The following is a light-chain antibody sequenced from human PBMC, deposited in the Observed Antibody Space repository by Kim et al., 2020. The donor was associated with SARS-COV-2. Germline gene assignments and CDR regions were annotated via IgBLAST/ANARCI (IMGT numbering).Light chain of an antibody. V-gene: IGLV1-40*01. CDR2: GNS. CDR3: QSYDSSLSGYV. CDR1: SSNIGAGYD. J-gene: IGLJ1*01. Sequence: QSVLTQPPSVSGAPGKGVTISCTGSSSNIGAGYDVHWYQQLPGTAPNLLIYGNSNRPSGVPDRFSGSKSGTPASLAITGLQAEDEADYYCQSYDSSLSGYVFGTGTKVTVL.